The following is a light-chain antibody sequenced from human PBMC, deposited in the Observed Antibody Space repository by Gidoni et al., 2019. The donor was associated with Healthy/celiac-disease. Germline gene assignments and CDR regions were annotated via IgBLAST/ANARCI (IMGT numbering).Light chain of an antibody. CDR1: QSLLHSNGYNY. V-gene: IGKV2-28*01. CDR2: LGS. Sequence: DIVMTKSPLSLPVTPGEPASISCRSSQSLLHSNGYNYLDWYLQKPGQSPQLLIYLGSNRASGVHDRFSGSGSGTDFTLKISRVEAEDVGVYYCMQALQTSFTFGPGTKVDIK. CDR3: MQALQTSFT. J-gene: IGKJ3*01.